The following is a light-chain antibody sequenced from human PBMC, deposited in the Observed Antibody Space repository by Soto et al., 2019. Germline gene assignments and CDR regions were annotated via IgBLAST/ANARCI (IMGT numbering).Light chain of an antibody. CDR1: QSVSSSY. J-gene: IGKJ4*01. CDR3: QQYSRYPT. V-gene: IGKV3D-20*01. CDR2: DAS. Sequence: DIVLTQSPSTLSSSPGERATLSCGASQSVSSSYLAWYQQKPGLAPRLLIYDASSRATGIPERFSGSGSGTEFTLTISRLEPEDFAVYYCQQYSRYPTFGGGTKVEIK.